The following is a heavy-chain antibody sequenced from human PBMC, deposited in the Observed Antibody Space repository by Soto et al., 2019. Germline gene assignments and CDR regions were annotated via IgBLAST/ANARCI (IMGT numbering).Heavy chain of an antibody. CDR1: GFTFSSYS. Sequence: GASLRLSCAASGFTFSSYSMNWVRQAPGKGLEWVSSISSSSSYIYYADSVKGRFTISRDNAKNSLYLQMNSLRAEDTAVYCCARDEYDILTLFHHWGQGTLVIVSS. J-gene: IGHJ1*01. V-gene: IGHV3-21*01. CDR3: ARDEYDILTLFHH. D-gene: IGHD3-9*01. CDR2: ISSSSSYI.